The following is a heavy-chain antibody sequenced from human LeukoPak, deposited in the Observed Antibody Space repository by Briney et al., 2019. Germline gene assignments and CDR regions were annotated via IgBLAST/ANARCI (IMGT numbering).Heavy chain of an antibody. CDR3: ARGTRGPDY. D-gene: IGHD2-15*01. Sequence: GGSLRLSCAASGFTFSDYYMSWIRQAPGKGLQWVSFISISSSYTTYADSVKGRFTISRDDAKNSLYLQMNSLRVEDTAVYYCARGTRGPDYWGQGTLVTVSS. J-gene: IGHJ4*02. CDR2: ISISSSYT. V-gene: IGHV3-11*06. CDR1: GFTFSDYY.